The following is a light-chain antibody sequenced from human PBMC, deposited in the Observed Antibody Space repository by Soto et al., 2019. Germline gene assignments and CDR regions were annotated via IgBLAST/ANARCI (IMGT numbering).Light chain of an antibody. CDR1: RSDVGGYNY. CDR2: DVT. V-gene: IGLV2-11*01. Sequence: SALTQPRSVSGSPGQSVSISCTGTRSDVGGYNYVSWYQQYPGKAPKLMIYDVTERPSGVPDRFSGSKSGNTASLTISGLQAEDEADYFCCSYAGGYIFVCGTGTKVTVL. CDR3: CSYAGGYIFV. J-gene: IGLJ1*01.